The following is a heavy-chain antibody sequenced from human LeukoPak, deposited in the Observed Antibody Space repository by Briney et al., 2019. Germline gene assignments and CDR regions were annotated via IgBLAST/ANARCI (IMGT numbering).Heavy chain of an antibody. Sequence: ASVKVSCKASGYTFSSYYMHWVRQAPGQGLEWMGIINPSGGSTTYAQKFQGRVTVTIDTSTSTGYMELSSLRSEDTAVSYCARQSVRPGASPLFDYWGQGTLVTVSS. D-gene: IGHD1-14*01. V-gene: IGHV1-46*01. CDR2: INPSGGST. J-gene: IGHJ4*02. CDR1: GYTFSSYY. CDR3: ARQSVRPGASPLFDY.